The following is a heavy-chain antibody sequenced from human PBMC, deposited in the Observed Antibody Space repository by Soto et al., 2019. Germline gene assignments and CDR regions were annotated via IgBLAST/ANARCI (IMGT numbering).Heavy chain of an antibody. D-gene: IGHD6-6*01. V-gene: IGHV1-2*02. CDR2: INAHSGGT. CDR1: GFSFTGYY. CDR3: AKDLTRQLAYWLDP. J-gene: IGHJ5*02. Sequence: GASGKVCCKASGFSFTGYYIHWLRQAPGQGLEWMGWINAHSGGTEYAQKFQGRVTLTRDTSIATAYLTLTSLTSDDTALYYCAKDLTRQLAYWLDPWGQGTQVTVYS.